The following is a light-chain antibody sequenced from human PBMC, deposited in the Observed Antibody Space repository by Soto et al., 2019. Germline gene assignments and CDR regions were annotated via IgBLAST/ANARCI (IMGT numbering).Light chain of an antibody. CDR3: QTWGTAIVV. CDR2: LNSDGSH. V-gene: IGLV4-69*01. Sequence: QLVLTQSPSASASRGASVKLTCTLSSGHSSYVIAWHQQQPEKGPRFLMKLNSDGSHNKGDGIPDRFSGSSSGAERYLTISSLQSEDEADYYCQTWGTAIVVFGGGTKLTVL. J-gene: IGLJ2*01. CDR1: SGHSSYV.